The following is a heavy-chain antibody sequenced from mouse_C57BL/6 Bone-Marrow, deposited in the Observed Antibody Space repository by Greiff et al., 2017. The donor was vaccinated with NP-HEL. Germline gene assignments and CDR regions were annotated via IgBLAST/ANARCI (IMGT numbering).Heavy chain of an antibody. Sequence: EVQLQQSGAELVRPGASVKLSCTASGFNIKDYYMHWVKQRPEQGLEWIGRIDPEAGDTEYAPKFQGQATMTADTSSNTAYLQLSSLTSEDTAVDYCTTWLRQDWYFDVWGTGTTVTVSS. J-gene: IGHJ1*03. V-gene: IGHV14-1*01. D-gene: IGHD2-2*01. CDR1: GFNIKDYY. CDR3: TTWLRQDWYFDV. CDR2: IDPEAGDT.